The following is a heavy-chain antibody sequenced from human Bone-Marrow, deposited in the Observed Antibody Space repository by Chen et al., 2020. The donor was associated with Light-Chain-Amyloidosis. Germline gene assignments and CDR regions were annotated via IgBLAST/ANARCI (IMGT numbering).Heavy chain of an antibody. Sequence: EVQLVESGGGLVQRGGSLRLSCATSGCNFSSFGMSWVRQAPGKGLEWVSTVSGSTVSTYYAGAVKGRFIISRDNSKSTLYLQMNSLRAGDTAVYFCTRKGGYFDFWGQGSLVTVSS. D-gene: IGHD3-10*01. CDR1: GCNFSSFG. CDR3: TRKGGYFDF. V-gene: IGHV3-23*04. J-gene: IGHJ4*02. CDR2: VSGSTVST.